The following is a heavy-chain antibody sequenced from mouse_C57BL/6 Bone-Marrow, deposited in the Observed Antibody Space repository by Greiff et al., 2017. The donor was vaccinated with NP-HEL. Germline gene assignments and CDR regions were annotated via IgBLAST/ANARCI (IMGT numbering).Heavy chain of an antibody. CDR1: GYTFTSYG. CDR2: IYPRSGNT. CDR3: ARGGPDYFDY. V-gene: IGHV1-81*01. Sequence: VKVVESGAELARPGASVKLSCKASGYTFTSYGISWVKQRTGQGLEWIGEIYPRSGNTYYNEKFKGKATLTADKSSSTAYMELRSLTSEDSAVYFCARGGPDYFDYWGQGTTLTVSS. J-gene: IGHJ2*01.